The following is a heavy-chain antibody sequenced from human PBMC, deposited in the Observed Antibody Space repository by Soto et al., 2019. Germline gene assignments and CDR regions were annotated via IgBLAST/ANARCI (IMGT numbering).Heavy chain of an antibody. CDR2: MTPNSGNT. V-gene: IGHV1-8*01. CDR3: SRNPYGSGLFDP. CDR1: GYNFIDYD. Sequence: QVQLVQSGAEVKKPGASVKVSCKASGYNFIDYDINWMRHSTGQGLEWMGWMTPNSGNTGYAQKFQGRVTLTRDTSRGTAYMELSSLETEDTAVYYCSRNPYGSGLFDPWGQGTLVTVSS. J-gene: IGHJ5*02. D-gene: IGHD6-19*01.